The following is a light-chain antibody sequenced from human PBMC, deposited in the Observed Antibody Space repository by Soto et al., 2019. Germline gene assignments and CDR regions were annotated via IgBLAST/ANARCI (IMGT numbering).Light chain of an antibody. Sequence: EIVLTQSPGILSLSAGERATLSCRASQSVTSNYLAWYQQRPGQAPRVLIYGASNRATGIPDRFSGSGSGTDFTLTISRLEPEDFAVYYCQQYGSSLLTFGGGTKVEVK. V-gene: IGKV3-20*01. CDR2: GAS. CDR1: QSVTSNY. J-gene: IGKJ4*01. CDR3: QQYGSSLLT.